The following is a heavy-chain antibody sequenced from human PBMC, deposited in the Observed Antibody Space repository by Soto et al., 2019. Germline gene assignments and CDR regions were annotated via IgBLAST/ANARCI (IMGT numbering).Heavy chain of an antibody. D-gene: IGHD3-22*01. Sequence: PETLSLTCAGYGGTFSGHSWTWFRQSPGKGLEWIGDINHSGRVNYSPSLKSRVTISLDTSKNQFSLTLSAVTAADTAMYYCSILAYDNNRYYRFDFWGQGSLVTVSS. V-gene: IGHV4-34*08. CDR3: SILAYDNNRYYRFDF. J-gene: IGHJ5*01. CDR1: GGTFSGHS. CDR2: INHSGRV.